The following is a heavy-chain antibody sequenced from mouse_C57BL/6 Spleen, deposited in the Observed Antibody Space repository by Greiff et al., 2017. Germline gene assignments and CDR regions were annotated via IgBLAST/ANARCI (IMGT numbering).Heavy chain of an antibody. CDR1: GYSFTSYY. CDR2: IYPGSGNT. V-gene: IGHV1-66*01. D-gene: IGHD1-2*01. J-gene: IGHJ1*03. CDR3: APRLRGYFDV. Sequence: VQLQQSGPELVKPGASVKISCKASGYSFTSYYIHWVKQRPGQGLEWIGWIYPGSGNTKYNEKFKGKAKMTADTSSSTAYMKLSSLISEDSAVYYCAPRLRGYFDVWGTGTTVTVSS.